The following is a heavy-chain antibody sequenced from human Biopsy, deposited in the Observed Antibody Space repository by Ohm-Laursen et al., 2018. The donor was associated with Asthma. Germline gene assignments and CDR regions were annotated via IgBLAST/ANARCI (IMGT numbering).Heavy chain of an antibody. D-gene: IGHD6-19*01. J-gene: IGHJ4*02. Sequence: SLRLSCTASGRHFGSYNMHWVRQAPGKGLEWVAVISFDGSNEDYADSVKGRFTISRDNSKNTLSLQMNSLTAEDTAVYYCAREGVAGTHIEDWGQGTLVTVSS. CDR3: AREGVAGTHIED. V-gene: IGHV3-30*03. CDR2: ISFDGSNE. CDR1: GRHFGSYN.